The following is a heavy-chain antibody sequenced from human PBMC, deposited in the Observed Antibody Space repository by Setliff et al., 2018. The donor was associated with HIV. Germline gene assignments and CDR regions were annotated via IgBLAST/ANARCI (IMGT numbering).Heavy chain of an antibody. J-gene: IGHJ6*03. Sequence: SVKVSCKTSGGTFSNYAISWVRRAPGQGLEWMGGIIPMFGTANYAQKFQGRVTITTDASTSTAYMELSSLRSEDTAVYYCARGSIAAPKHYYYMNVWGKGTTVTVSS. D-gene: IGHD6-6*01. CDR3: ARGSIAAPKHYYYMNV. CDR1: GGTFSNYA. V-gene: IGHV1-69*05. CDR2: IIPMFGTA.